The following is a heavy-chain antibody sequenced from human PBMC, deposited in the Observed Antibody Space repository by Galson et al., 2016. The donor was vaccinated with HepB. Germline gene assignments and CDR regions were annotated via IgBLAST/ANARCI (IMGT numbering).Heavy chain of an antibody. CDR1: EFTFTNNA. J-gene: IGHJ4*02. V-gene: IGHV3-30*03. CDR3: ARDLDSYGAYYFDY. D-gene: IGHD5-18*01. Sequence: SLRLSCAASEFTFTNNAMNWVRQVPGKGLEWVAIISSDGGNTHYADSVKGRFTISRDNSKNTVDLQMNSLRPEDTAVYYCARDLDSYGAYYFDYWGQGTLVFVSA. CDR2: ISSDGGNT.